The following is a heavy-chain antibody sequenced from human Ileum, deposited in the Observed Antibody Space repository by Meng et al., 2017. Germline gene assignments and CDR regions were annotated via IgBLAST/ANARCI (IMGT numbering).Heavy chain of an antibody. Sequence: VLLVESVGDLVKPGGSLRLSCAASGFTFSSYSMNWVRQAPGKGLEWVSSISSTSGYIYYADSVKGRFTISRDNAKNSLYLQMNSLRAEDTAVYYCAILGFQGIDPWGQGTLVTVSS. V-gene: IGHV3-21*01. CDR2: ISSTSGYI. CDR1: GFTFSSYS. CDR3: AILGFQGIDP. J-gene: IGHJ5*02. D-gene: IGHD2/OR15-2a*01.